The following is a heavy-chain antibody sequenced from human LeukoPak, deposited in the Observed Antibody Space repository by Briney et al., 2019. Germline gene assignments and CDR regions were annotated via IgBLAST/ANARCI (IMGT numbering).Heavy chain of an antibody. J-gene: IGHJ4*01. CDR2: IQYDGSNK. CDR3: AKGSVVVPATMDY. V-gene: IGHV3-30*02. Sequence: GGSLRLSCAASGFTFSSYGMHWVRQAPGKGLGWVAFIQYDGSNKYYADSVKGRFTISRDDSKNTLYLQMNSLRAEDTAVYYCAKGSVVVPATMDYWGQEPWSPSPQ. CDR1: GFTFSSYG. D-gene: IGHD2-2*01.